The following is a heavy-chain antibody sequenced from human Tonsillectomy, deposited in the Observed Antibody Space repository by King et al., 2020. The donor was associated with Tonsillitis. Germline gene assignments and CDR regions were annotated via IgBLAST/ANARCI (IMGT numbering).Heavy chain of an antibody. CDR3: AREGIAVAGLDY. D-gene: IGHD6-19*01. V-gene: IGHV4-39*07. J-gene: IGHJ4*02. Sequence: QLQESGPGLVKPSETLSLTCTVSGGYISSSSYYWGWIRQPPGKGLEWIGSNYYRGSTYYNPSLKSRVTISVDTSKNQFSLKLSSVTAADTAVYYCAREGIAVAGLDYWGQGTLVTVSS. CDR2: NYYRGST. CDR1: GGYISSSSYY.